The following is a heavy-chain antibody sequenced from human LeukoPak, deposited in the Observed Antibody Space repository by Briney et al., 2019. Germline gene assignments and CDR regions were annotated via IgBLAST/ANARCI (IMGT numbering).Heavy chain of an antibody. D-gene: IGHD4-17*01. CDR3: AKDFYGDYGMDV. CDR1: GFTFSSYA. Sequence: GGSLRLSCAASGFTFSSYAMSWVRQAPGKGLEWVSGISGSGGSTYYADSVKGRFTISRDNSKNTLYLQMNSLGAEDTAVYYCAKDFYGDYGMDVWGQGTTVTVSS. J-gene: IGHJ6*02. V-gene: IGHV3-23*01. CDR2: ISGSGGST.